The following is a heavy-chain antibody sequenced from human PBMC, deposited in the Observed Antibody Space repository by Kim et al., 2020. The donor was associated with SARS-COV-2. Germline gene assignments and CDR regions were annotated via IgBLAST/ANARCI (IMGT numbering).Heavy chain of an antibody. J-gene: IGHJ4*02. D-gene: IGHD5-12*01. CDR3: ARAISQWLRYPNPDY. Sequence: SVKGPFTISRENAKSSLYLQMNSLRDEDTAVYYCARAISQWLRYPNPDYWGQGTLVTVSS. V-gene: IGHV3-48*02.